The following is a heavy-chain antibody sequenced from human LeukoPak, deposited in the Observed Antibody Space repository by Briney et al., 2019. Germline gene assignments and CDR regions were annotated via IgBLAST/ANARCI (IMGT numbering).Heavy chain of an antibody. CDR1: GFSLSTTGVG. CDR3: THRRYGSGSYYNPFDS. J-gene: IGHJ4*02. V-gene: IGHV2-5*02. CDR2: IYWDDDK. D-gene: IGHD3-10*01. Sequence: SGPTLVKPTPTLTLTCSFSGFSLSTTGVGVGWIRQPPGKALEWHALIYWDDDKRYSPSLKNRLTITKDTSRNQVVLTMTNMDPVDTATYYCTHRRYGSGSYYNPFDSWGQGTLVTVSS.